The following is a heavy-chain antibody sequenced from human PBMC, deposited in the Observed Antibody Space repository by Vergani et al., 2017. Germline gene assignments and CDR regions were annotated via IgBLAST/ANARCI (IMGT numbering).Heavy chain of an antibody. V-gene: IGHV4-59*01. Sequence: QLQLQESGPGLVKPSETLSLTCTVSGGSISSYYWSWIRQPPGKGLEWIGYIYYSGSTNYNPSLKSRVTISVDTSKNQCSLKLSSVTAADTAAYYCARDRSHYYDSSGYYGHYYYYGMDVWGQGTTVTVSS. CDR3: ARDRSHYYDSSGYYGHYYYYGMDV. CDR1: GGSISSYY. CDR2: IYYSGST. D-gene: IGHD3-22*01. J-gene: IGHJ6*02.